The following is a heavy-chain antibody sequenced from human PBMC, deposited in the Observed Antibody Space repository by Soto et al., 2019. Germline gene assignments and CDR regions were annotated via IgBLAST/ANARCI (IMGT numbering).Heavy chain of an antibody. J-gene: IGHJ3*02. CDR3: ARIYSNYGNDAFDI. V-gene: IGHV4-34*01. D-gene: IGHD4-4*01. Sequence: SETLSLTCAVYGGSFSGYYWSWIRQPPGKGLEWIGEINHSGSTNYNPSLKSRVTISVDTSKNQFSLKLSSVTAADTAVYYCARIYSNYGNDAFDIWGQGTMVTVSS. CDR1: GGSFSGYY. CDR2: INHSGST.